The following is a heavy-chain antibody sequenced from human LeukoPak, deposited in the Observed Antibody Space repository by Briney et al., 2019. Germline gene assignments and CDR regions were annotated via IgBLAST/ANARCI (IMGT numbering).Heavy chain of an antibody. CDR3: AAERSSSWSN. CDR1: GFVFSIYT. D-gene: IGHD6-13*01. Sequence: GGSLRLSCSASGFVFSIYTMYWVRQAPGKGLEWVSAISGSGGSTYYADSVKGRFTISRDNSKNTLYLQMNSLRAEDTAVYYCAAERSSSWSNWGQGTLVTVSS. CDR2: ISGSGGST. V-gene: IGHV3-23*01. J-gene: IGHJ4*02.